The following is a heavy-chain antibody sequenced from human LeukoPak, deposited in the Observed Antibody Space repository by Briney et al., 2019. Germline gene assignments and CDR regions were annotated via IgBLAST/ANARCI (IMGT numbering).Heavy chain of an antibody. V-gene: IGHV3-23*01. Sequence: GGSLRLSCAASGFTFDDYTKHWFRQPPGKGLEWVSAISGSGGSTYYADSVKGRFTISRDNSKNTLYLQMNSLRAEDTAVYYCAKDRRELFYWGQGTLVTVSS. CDR3: AKDRRELFY. D-gene: IGHD1-26*01. J-gene: IGHJ4*02. CDR1: GFTFDDYT. CDR2: ISGSGGST.